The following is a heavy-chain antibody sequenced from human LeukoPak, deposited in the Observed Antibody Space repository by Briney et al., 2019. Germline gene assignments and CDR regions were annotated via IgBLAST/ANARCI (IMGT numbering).Heavy chain of an antibody. CDR2: ISAYNGKT. J-gene: IGHJ5*02. V-gene: IGHV1-18*01. D-gene: IGHD2-8*01. Sequence: ASVKVSCKASGYTFSSYGISWVRQAPGQGLEWMGWISAYNGKTNYAQKLQGRVTMTTDTSTSTAYMELRSLRSDDTAVYYCARDWCCPNGVCYNCFDPWGQGTLVTVSS. CDR1: GYTFSSYG. CDR3: ARDWCCPNGVCYNCFDP.